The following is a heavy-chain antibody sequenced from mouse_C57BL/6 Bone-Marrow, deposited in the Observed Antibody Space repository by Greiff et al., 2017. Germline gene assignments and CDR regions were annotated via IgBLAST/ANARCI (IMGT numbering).Heavy chain of an antibody. CDR2: IDPSDSYT. Sequence: QVQLQPPGAELVMPGASVKLSCKASGYTFTSYWMHWVKQRPGQGLEWIGEIDPSDSYTNYNQKFKGKSTLTVDKSSSTAYMQLSSLTSEDSAVYYCARLYWYFDVWGTGTTVTVSS. CDR1: GYTFTSYW. J-gene: IGHJ1*03. CDR3: ARLYWYFDV. V-gene: IGHV1-69*01.